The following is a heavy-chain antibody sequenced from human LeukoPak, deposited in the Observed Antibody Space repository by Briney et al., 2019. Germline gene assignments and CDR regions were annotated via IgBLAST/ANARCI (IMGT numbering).Heavy chain of an antibody. CDR3: ARRYSSGFGPL. J-gene: IGHJ4*02. Sequence: SETLSLTCAVYGGSFSGYYWSWIRQPPGKGLEWIGEINHSGSTNYNPSLKSRVTISVDTSKNQFSLKLSSVTAADTAVYYRARRYSSGFGPLWGQGTLVTVSS. D-gene: IGHD6-19*01. CDR1: GGSFSGYY. CDR2: INHSGST. V-gene: IGHV4-34*01.